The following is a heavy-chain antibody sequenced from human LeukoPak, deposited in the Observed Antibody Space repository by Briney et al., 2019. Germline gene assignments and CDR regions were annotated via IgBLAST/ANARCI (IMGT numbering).Heavy chain of an antibody. CDR3: ARHQRKSSGELPDYFDY. CDR2: IYYSGST. J-gene: IGHJ4*02. CDR1: GGSISSYY. D-gene: IGHD6-25*01. V-gene: IGHV4-59*08. Sequence: SETLSLTCTVSGGSISSYYWSWIRQPPGKGLEWIVYIYYSGSTNYNPSLKSRVTISVDTSKNQFSLKLSSVTAADTAVYYCARHQRKSSGELPDYFDYWGQGTLVTVSS.